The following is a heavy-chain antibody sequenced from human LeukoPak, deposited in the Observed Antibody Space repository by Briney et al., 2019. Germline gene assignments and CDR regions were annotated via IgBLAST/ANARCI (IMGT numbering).Heavy chain of an antibody. CDR2: IYYSGST. V-gene: IGHV4-39*01. Sequence: PSETLSLTCTVSGGPISSSSYYWGWIRQPPGKGLEWIGSIYYSGSTYYNPSLKSRVTISVDTSKNQFSLKLSSVTAADTAVYYCARAGAYCSSTSCLGIWFDPWGQGTLVTASS. J-gene: IGHJ5*02. D-gene: IGHD2-2*01. CDR3: ARAGAYCSSTSCLGIWFDP. CDR1: GGPISSSSYY.